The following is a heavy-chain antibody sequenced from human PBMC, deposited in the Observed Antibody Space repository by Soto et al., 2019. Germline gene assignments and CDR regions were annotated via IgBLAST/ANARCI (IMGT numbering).Heavy chain of an antibody. V-gene: IGHV4-59*01. CDR1: GGSISSYY. D-gene: IGHD3-10*01. CDR3: ARESLYYYGSGSYSNFDY. Sequence: SDTLSLTCTVSGGSISSYYWSWIRQPPGKGLEWIGYIYYSGSTNYNPSLKSRVTISVDTSKNQFSLKLSSVTAADTAVYYCARESLYYYGSGSYSNFDYWGQGTLVTVS. J-gene: IGHJ4*02. CDR2: IYYSGST.